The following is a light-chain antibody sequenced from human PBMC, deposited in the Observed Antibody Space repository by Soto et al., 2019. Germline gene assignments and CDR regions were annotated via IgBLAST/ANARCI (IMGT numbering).Light chain of an antibody. CDR2: GAS. CDR3: QQYAASPRT. V-gene: IGKV3-20*01. J-gene: IGKJ1*01. Sequence: EIVLTQSPGTLSLSPRERATLSCRASQSIGNNYLAWYQHKPGQAPRLLIYGASNRAPGIPDRFSGSGSGTDFTLTIRTREPKDFAIYYCQQYAASPRTFGQGTQVELK. CDR1: QSIGNNY.